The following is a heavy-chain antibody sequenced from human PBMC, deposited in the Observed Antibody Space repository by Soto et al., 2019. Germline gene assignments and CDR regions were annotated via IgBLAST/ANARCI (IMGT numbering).Heavy chain of an antibody. CDR1: GFTFSSYA. CDR2: ISGSGGST. J-gene: IGHJ6*02. Sequence: ESGGGLVQPGGSLRLSCAASGFTFSSYAMSWVRQAPGKGLEWVSAISGSGGSTYYADSVKGRFTISRDNSKNTLYLQMNSLRAEDTAVYYCAKEPLGYCSSTSCYKGYYYYGMDVWGQGTTVTVSS. D-gene: IGHD2-2*02. V-gene: IGHV3-23*01. CDR3: AKEPLGYCSSTSCYKGYYYYGMDV.